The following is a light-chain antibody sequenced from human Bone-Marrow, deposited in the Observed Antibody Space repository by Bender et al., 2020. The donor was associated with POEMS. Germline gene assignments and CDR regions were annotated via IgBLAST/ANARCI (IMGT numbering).Light chain of an antibody. CDR3: CSSTVSSTWV. J-gene: IGLJ3*02. CDR2: EGT. Sequence: QSALTQPASVSGSPGQSITISCSGSNSDFGTYNLVSWYQQFPGKAPKLIIYEGTKRPSGVSNRFSGSKSGNTPSLTISGLQAEDEGDYYCCSSTVSSTWVFGGGTKVTVL. CDR1: NSDFGTYNL. V-gene: IGLV2-23*01.